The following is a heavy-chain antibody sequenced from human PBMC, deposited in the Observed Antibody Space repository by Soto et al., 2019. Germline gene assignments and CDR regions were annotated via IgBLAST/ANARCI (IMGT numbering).Heavy chain of an antibody. D-gene: IGHD3-3*01. CDR2: IKSKTDGGTT. J-gene: IGHJ6*02. Sequence: GGSLILSCAASGFTFSNAWMNWVRQAPGKGLEWVGRIKSKTDGGTTDYAAPVKGRFTISRDDSKNTLYLQMNSLKTEDTAVYYCTTLSITIFGVVLMDVWGQATTVNVSS. CDR1: GFTFSNAW. V-gene: IGHV3-15*07. CDR3: TTLSITIFGVVLMDV.